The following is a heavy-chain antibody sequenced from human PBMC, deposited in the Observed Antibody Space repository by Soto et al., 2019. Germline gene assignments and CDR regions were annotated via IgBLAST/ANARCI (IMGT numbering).Heavy chain of an antibody. CDR2: IRQDGGEI. J-gene: IGHJ1*01. V-gene: IGHV3-7*01. CDR1: GFTFSNYW. CDR3: ARGADYGAHFQR. Sequence: EVQLVESGGGLVQPGGSLRLSCADSGFTFSNYWMNWVRQAPGKGLEWVANIRQDGGEIYYVDSVKGRFTISRDNTKNSLYLQMNSLGAEDTAVYDCARGADYGAHFQRWGQGTLVTVSS. D-gene: IGHD4-17*01.